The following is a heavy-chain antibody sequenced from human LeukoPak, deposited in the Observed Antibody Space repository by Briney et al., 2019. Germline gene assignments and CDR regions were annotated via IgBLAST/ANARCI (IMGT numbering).Heavy chain of an antibody. V-gene: IGHV3-53*01. J-gene: IGHJ4*02. D-gene: IGHD6-13*01. CDR2: IYSGGST. CDR1: GFTVSSNY. CDR3: STQAARDSSWYG. Sequence: GGSLRLSCAASGFTVSSNYMNWVRQAPGKGLEWVSVIYSGGSTYYADSVKGRFTISRDNVENSLYLQMNSLRAEDTAVYYCSTQAARDSSWYGWGQGTLVTVSS.